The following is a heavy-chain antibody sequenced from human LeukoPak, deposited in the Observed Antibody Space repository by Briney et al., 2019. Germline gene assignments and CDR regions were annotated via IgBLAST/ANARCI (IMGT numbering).Heavy chain of an antibody. Sequence: SETLSLTCTVSSGSISSYYWSWIRQPPGKGLEWIGYIYYSGTTNNNPSLKSRVTISVDTSKNQFSLKLSSVTAADTAVYYCARSGSYAGFFDYWGQGTLVTVSS. V-gene: IGHV4-59*01. J-gene: IGHJ4*02. CDR2: IYYSGTT. D-gene: IGHD1-26*01. CDR3: ARSGSYAGFFDY. CDR1: SGSISSYY.